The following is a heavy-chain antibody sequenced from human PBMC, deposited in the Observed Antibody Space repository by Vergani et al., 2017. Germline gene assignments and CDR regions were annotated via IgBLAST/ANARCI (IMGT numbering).Heavy chain of an antibody. CDR3: VRDLLLLYNLFDP. D-gene: IGHD2-21*01. CDR2: TWYYGNNK. CDR1: GFTFNQYG. V-gene: IGHV3-33*01. Sequence: QVQLVESGGGVVQPGRSLRLSCAASGFTFNQYGMHWVRQAPGKGLEWVAVTWYYGNNKQYADSVKGRFTISRDNSKSTMYLLMNSLRDADTGVYYCVRDLLLLYNLFDPCVQGTLVTVSS. J-gene: IGHJ5*02.